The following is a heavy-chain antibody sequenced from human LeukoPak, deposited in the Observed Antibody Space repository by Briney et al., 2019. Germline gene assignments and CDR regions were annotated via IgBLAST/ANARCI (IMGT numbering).Heavy chain of an antibody. Sequence: SETLSLTCTVPGGSVSGYFWNWIRRPPGKGLEWIGYIDYSGSSNYNPSLQSRVSISVDTSKNQVSLKLSSVTAADTAAYYCARQDYGDYPPGYWGQGTLVTVSS. CDR3: ARQDYGDYPPGY. CDR1: GGSVSGYF. V-gene: IGHV4-59*02. CDR2: IDYSGSS. J-gene: IGHJ4*02. D-gene: IGHD4-17*01.